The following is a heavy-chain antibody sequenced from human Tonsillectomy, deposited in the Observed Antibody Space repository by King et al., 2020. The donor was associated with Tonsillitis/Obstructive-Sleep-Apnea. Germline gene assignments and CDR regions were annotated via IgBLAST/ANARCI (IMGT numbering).Heavy chain of an antibody. CDR2: IKQDGSEK. Sequence: VQLVESGGGLVQPGGSLRLSCAASRFTFSSYWMSWVRQAPGKGLEWVANIKQDGSEKHYVDSVKGRFTISRDNAKKSLYLQMNRQRAEDTAVYYCAGEQDYDFCSRFRTNWFDAWGQGTLVTVSS. D-gene: IGHD3-3*01. CDR3: AGEQDYDFCSRFRTNWFDA. J-gene: IGHJ5*02. CDR1: RFTFSSYW. V-gene: IGHV3-7*01.